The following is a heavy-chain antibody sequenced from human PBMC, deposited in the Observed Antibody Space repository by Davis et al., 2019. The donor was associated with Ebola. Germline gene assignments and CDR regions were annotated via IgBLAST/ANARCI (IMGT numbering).Heavy chain of an antibody. CDR2: IKQDGSEK. V-gene: IGHV3-7*01. D-gene: IGHD6-13*01. Sequence: GGFLRLSCAASGFTFSSYWMSWVRQAPGKGLEWVANIKQDGSEKYYVDSVKGRFTISRDNAKNSLYLQMNSLRAEDTAVYYCARSSSWWKYYYYGMDVWGKGTTVTVSS. CDR3: ARSSSWWKYYYYGMDV. CDR1: GFTFSSYW. J-gene: IGHJ6*04.